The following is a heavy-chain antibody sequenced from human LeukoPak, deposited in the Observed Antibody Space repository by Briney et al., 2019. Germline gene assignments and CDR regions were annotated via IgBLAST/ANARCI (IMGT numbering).Heavy chain of an antibody. D-gene: IGHD3-3*01. Sequence: PSETLSLTCTVSGGSISSGGYYWSWIRQPPGKGLEWIGYIYYSGSTNYNPSLKSRVTISLDTSKNQFSLKLSSVTAADTAVYYCARGGLWSGYYGWGQGTLVTVSS. CDR2: IYYSGST. J-gene: IGHJ4*02. CDR1: GGSISSGGYY. CDR3: ARGGLWSGYYG. V-gene: IGHV4-61*08.